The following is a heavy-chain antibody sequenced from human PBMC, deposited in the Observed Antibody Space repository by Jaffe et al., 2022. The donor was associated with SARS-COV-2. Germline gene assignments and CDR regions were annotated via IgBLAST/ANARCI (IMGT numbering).Heavy chain of an antibody. CDR1: GFAFSSYW. V-gene: IGHV3-7*01. CDR3: TRDHQGPREYGLNY. Sequence: EVQLVESGGGLVKPGGSLRLSCAASGFAFSSYWMSWVRQAPGKGLEWVANMKPDGSEKYYVDSVKGRFTVFRDNAKTSLYLQMNSLRAEDTAIYYCTRDHQGPREYGLNYWGQGTLVTVSS. CDR2: MKPDGSEK. D-gene: IGHD4-17*01. J-gene: IGHJ4*02.